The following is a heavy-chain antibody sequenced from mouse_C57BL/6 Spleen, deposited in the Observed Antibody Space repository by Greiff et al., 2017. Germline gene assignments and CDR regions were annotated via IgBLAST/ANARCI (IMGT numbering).Heavy chain of an antibody. J-gene: IGHJ4*01. D-gene: IGHD2-3*01. CDR3: ARKRGDGYSYAMDY. Sequence: QVQLKESGAELMKPGASVKLSCKATGYTFTSYWIEWVKQRPGHGLEWIGEILPGSGSTNYNEKFKGKATFTADTSSNTAYMQLSSLTTEDSAIYYCARKRGDGYSYAMDYWGQGTSVTVSS. V-gene: IGHV1-9*01. CDR1: GYTFTSYW. CDR2: ILPGSGST.